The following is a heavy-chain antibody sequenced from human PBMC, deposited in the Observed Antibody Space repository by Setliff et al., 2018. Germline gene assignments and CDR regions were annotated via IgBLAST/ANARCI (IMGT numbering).Heavy chain of an antibody. Sequence: PSETLSPTCNVSGGSISSDYWSWIRQPPGKALEWIGYFYHSASSNYNPSLKGRVTMSADTSKNQLYLSLTSVSVADTAMYYCARSHYYALGNSHYYYMDVWGKGTEVTVSS. J-gene: IGHJ6*03. V-gene: IGHV4-59*08. CDR3: ARSHYYALGNSHYYYMDV. CDR2: FYHSASS. CDR1: GGSISSDY. D-gene: IGHD3-10*01.